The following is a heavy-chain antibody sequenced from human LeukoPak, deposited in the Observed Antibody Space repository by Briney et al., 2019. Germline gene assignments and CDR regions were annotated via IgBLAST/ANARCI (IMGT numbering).Heavy chain of an antibody. V-gene: IGHV3-48*03. CDR2: ISSSGSTI. J-gene: IGHJ5*02. CDR1: GFSFSSYE. CDR3: ARGEGYYGSGSYFGYPRQSYWFDP. D-gene: IGHD3-10*01. Sequence: GGSLRLSCVASGFSFSSYEMNWARQAPGKVLEWVSYISSSGSTIYYADSVKGRFTISRDNAKNSLYLQMNSLRAEDTAVYYCARGEGYYGSGSYFGYPRQSYWFDPWGQGTLVTVSS.